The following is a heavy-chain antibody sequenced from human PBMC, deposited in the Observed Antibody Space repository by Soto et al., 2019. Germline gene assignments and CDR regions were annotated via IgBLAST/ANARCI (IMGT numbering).Heavy chain of an antibody. V-gene: IGHV3-9*01. CDR2: ISWNGGSI. Sequence: PGGSLRLSCAASGFTFDDYAMHWVRQAPGKGLEWVSSISWNGGSIGYADSVKGRFTISRDNAKNSLYLQMNSLRAEDTALYYCAKDIKGCGWYNYYGMDVWGQGTTVTVSS. J-gene: IGHJ6*02. CDR1: GFTFDDYA. CDR3: AKDIKGCGWYNYYGMDV. D-gene: IGHD6-19*01.